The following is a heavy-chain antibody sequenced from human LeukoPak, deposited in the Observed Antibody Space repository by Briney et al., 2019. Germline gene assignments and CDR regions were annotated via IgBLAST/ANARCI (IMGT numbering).Heavy chain of an antibody. CDR2: INPNSGGT. D-gene: IGHD5-12*01. Sequence: ALVKVSCKASGYTFTGYYMHWVRQAPGQGLEWMGWINPNSGGTNYAQKFQGRVTMTRDTSISTAYMELSRLRSDDTAVYYCATFRGYDYVLDYWGQGTLVTVSS. CDR1: GYTFTGYY. V-gene: IGHV1-2*02. J-gene: IGHJ4*02. CDR3: ATFRGYDYVLDY.